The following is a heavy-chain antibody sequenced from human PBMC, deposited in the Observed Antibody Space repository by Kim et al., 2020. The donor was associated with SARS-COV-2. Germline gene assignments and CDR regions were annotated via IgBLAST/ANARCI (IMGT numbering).Heavy chain of an antibody. J-gene: IGHJ4*02. CDR2: IYYSGST. Sequence: SETLSLTCTVSGGSISSSSYYWGWIRQPPGKGLEWIGSIYYSGSTYYNPSLKSRVTISVDTSKNQFSLKLSSVTAADTAVYYCARIVVPAAPVDYWGQGTLVTVSS. CDR1: GGSISSSSYY. V-gene: IGHV4-39*01. CDR3: ARIVVPAAPVDY. D-gene: IGHD2-2*01.